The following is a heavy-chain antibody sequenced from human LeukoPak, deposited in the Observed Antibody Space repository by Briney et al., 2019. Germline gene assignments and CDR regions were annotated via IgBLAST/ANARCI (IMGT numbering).Heavy chain of an antibody. CDR2: ISAYNGNT. D-gene: IGHD2-15*01. V-gene: IGHV1-18*04. CDR1: GYTFTNYY. Sequence: ASVKVSCKASGYTFTNYYMHWVRQAPGQGLEWMGWISAYNGNTNYAQKLQGRVTMTTDTSTSTAYMELRSLRSDDTAVYYCARVGGYSGYYYYYMDVWGKGTTVTISS. J-gene: IGHJ6*03. CDR3: ARVGGYSGYYYYYMDV.